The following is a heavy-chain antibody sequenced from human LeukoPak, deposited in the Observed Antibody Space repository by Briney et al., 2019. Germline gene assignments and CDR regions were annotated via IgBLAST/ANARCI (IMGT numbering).Heavy chain of an antibody. CDR3: ASPKSWGRLESFFDY. Sequence: SETLSLTCTVSGGSISNSDYYWGWIRQPPGKGLEWIGSIYYTGSTYYNPSLKSRVTISVDTSKNQFSLKVSSVTAADTAVYYCASPKSWGRLESFFDYWGQGTLVTVSS. D-gene: IGHD1-1*01. CDR2: IYYTGST. J-gene: IGHJ4*02. CDR1: GGSISNSDYY. V-gene: IGHV4-39*01.